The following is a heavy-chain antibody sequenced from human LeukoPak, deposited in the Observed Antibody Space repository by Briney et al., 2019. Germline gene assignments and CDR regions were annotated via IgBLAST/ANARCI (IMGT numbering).Heavy chain of an antibody. D-gene: IGHD6-19*01. J-gene: IGHJ4*02. Sequence: SQTLSLTCAVSGGSISSGGYSWSWIRQPPGKGLEWIGEINHSGSTNYNPSLKSRVTISVDTSKNQFSLKLSSVTAADTAVYYCARVPRIAVAGPYYFDYWGQGTLVTVSS. V-gene: IGHV4-30-2*01. CDR3: ARVPRIAVAGPYYFDY. CDR2: INHSGST. CDR1: GGSISSGGYS.